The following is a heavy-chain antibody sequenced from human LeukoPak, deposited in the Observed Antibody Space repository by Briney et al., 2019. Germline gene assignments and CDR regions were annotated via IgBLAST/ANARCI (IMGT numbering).Heavy chain of an antibody. D-gene: IGHD3-9*01. CDR2: INPSGGST. Sequence: GASVKVSCKASGYTFTSYYMHWVRQAPGQGLEWMGIINPSGGSTSYAQKFQGRVTMTRDTSTSTVYMELSSLRSEDTAVYYCARDGFLYYDILTGYSPSVWFDPWGQGTLVTVSS. V-gene: IGHV1-46*01. J-gene: IGHJ5*02. CDR3: ARDGFLYYDILTGYSPSVWFDP. CDR1: GYTFTSYY.